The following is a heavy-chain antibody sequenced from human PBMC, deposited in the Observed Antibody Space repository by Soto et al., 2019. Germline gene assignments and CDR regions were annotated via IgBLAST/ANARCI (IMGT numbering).Heavy chain of an antibody. CDR1: GASITTYY. D-gene: IGHD6-19*01. V-gene: IGHV4-59*13. CDR3: ARRLFGSGWPLDS. Sequence: SETLSLTCDVSGASITTYYWSWIRQAPGKGLEWIGNVYHTGSTDYNSSLRSRVTISVDTSKDQFSLNMNSVTAADTAVYYCARRLFGSGWPLDSWGQGALVTVYS. J-gene: IGHJ4*02. CDR2: VYHTGST.